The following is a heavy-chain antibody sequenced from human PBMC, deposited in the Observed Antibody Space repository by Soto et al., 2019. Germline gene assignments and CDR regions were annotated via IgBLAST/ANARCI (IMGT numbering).Heavy chain of an antibody. V-gene: IGHV3-33*01. CDR3: ARNLADTTSNYAMDV. Sequence: QVQLVESGGGVVQPGRSLRVSCVASGFTFSSDVMHWVRQAPGKGLEWVALIWHDGSDISYGDSVRGRFTISGDNSKNTLYLQMTRLRADNTAVYYCARNLADTTSNYAMDVWGQGTRVNVSS. D-gene: IGHD2-15*01. CDR1: GFTFSSDV. CDR2: IWHDGSDI. J-gene: IGHJ6*02.